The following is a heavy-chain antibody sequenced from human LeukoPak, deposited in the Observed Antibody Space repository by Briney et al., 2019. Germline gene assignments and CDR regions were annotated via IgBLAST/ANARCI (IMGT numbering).Heavy chain of an antibody. CDR1: GFTFSSYG. CDR3: ARSMSAADY. D-gene: IGHD6-13*01. Sequence: GRSLRLSCGASGFTFSSYGMQWVRQAPGKRLEWVAVIWYDGSNQYYADSVKGRFTVSRDNSKNTLYLQMNSLRAEDTAVYYCARSMSAADYWGQGTLVTVSS. J-gene: IGHJ4*02. V-gene: IGHV3-33*01. CDR2: IWYDGSNQ.